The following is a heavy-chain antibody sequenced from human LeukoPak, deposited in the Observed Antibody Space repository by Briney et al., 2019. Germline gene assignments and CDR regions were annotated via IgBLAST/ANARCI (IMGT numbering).Heavy chain of an antibody. Sequence: ASVKVSCKASGYTFSSHGINWVRQAPGQGLEWMGWINSYNGDTNSAQKFQGRVTLTTDTSTSTAHMELRSLRSDDTAVYYCASAGIDRWELLTHAFDIWGQGTMATVSS. CDR2: INSYNGDT. CDR3: ASAGIDRWELLTHAFDI. J-gene: IGHJ3*02. CDR1: GYTFSSHG. V-gene: IGHV1-18*01. D-gene: IGHD4-23*01.